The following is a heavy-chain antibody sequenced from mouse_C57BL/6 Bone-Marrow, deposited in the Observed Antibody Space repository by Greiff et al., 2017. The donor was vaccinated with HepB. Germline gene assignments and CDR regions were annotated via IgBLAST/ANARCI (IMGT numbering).Heavy chain of an antibody. D-gene: IGHD1-1*02. CDR2: IYPRSGNT. CDR1: GYTFTSYG. J-gene: IGHJ3*01. Sequence: VQLKESGAELARPGASVKLSCKASGYTFTSYGISWVKQRTGQGLEWIGEIYPRSGNTYYNEKFKGKATLTADKSSSTAYMELRSLTSEDSAVYFCASSNKFLWGFAYWGQGTLVTVSA. V-gene: IGHV1-81*01. CDR3: ASSNKFLWGFAY.